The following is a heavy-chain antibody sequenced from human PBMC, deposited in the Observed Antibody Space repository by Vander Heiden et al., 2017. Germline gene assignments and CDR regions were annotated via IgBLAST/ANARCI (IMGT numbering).Heavy chain of an antibody. D-gene: IGHD6-6*01. J-gene: IGHJ6*02. V-gene: IGHV3-74*01. Sequence: EVQLVESGGGLVQPGGSLRLSCAASGFPFSSYWMHCVRQAPGKGLVWVSRINSDGSSTSYADSVKGRFTISRDNAKNTLYLQMNSLRAEDTAVYYCARDLVYSSSSPYYYYYGMDVWGQGTTVTVSS. CDR2: INSDGSST. CDR1: GFPFSSYW. CDR3: ARDLVYSSSSPYYYYYGMDV.